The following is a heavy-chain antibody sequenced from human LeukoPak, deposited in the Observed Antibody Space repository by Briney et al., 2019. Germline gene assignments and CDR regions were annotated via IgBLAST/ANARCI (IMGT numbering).Heavy chain of an antibody. J-gene: IGHJ6*03. CDR1: GVSISSSSDY. D-gene: IGHD3-9*01. Sequence: SETLSLTCTVSGVSISSSSDYWGWIRQPPGKGLQCIGSIYYTGSTYYNPSLKSRLTISVDTSKNQFSLRLRSVTAADTAVYYCARQDILTGYPYYYHMDVWGKGTTVTVSS. CDR3: ARQDILTGYPYYYHMDV. CDR2: IYYTGST. V-gene: IGHV4-39*01.